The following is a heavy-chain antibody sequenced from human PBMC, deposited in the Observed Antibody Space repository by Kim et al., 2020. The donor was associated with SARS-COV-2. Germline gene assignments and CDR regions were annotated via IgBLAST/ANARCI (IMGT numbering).Heavy chain of an antibody. CDR3: AKDRYCTTITCTFDY. CDR1: GFTFNTYA. Sequence: GGSLRLSCAASGFTFNTYAMNWIRQAPGKGLEWVSGISGSGDSTYYADSVKGRFTISRDNSKTTVYLQMNSLRTEDTAIYYCAKDRYCTTITCTFDYKG. J-gene: IGHJ4*01. V-gene: IGHV3-23*01. CDR2: ISGSGDST. D-gene: IGHD2-8*01.